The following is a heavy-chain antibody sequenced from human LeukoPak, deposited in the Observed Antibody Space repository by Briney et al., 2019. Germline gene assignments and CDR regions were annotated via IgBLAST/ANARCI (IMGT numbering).Heavy chain of an antibody. CDR2: IYYSGST. CDR3: AWTKYSSGWYGPADYMDV. CDR1: GGSISSSSYY. J-gene: IGHJ6*03. D-gene: IGHD6-19*01. V-gene: IGHV4-39*07. Sequence: PSETLSLTCTVSGGSISSSSYYWGWIRQPPGKGLEWIGSIYYSGSTYYNPSLKSRVTISVDTSKNQFSLKLSSVTAADTAVYYCAWTKYSSGWYGPADYMDVWGKGTTVTVSS.